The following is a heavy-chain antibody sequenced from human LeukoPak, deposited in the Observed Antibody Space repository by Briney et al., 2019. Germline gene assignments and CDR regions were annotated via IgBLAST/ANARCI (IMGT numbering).Heavy chain of an antibody. J-gene: IGHJ4*02. CDR3: ARGWEPYSSSLDY. CDR1: GGSISSSSYY. V-gene: IGHV4-39*06. CDR2: IYYSGST. Sequence: SENLSLTCTVSGGSISSSSYYWGWIRQPPGKGLEWIGSIYYSGSTYYNPSLKSRVTISVDTSKNQFTLQLNSVTPEDTAVYYCARGWEPYSSSLDYWGQGTLVIVSS. D-gene: IGHD6-13*01.